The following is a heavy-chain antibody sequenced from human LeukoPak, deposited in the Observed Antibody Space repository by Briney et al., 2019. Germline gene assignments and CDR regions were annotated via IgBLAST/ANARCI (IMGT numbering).Heavy chain of an antibody. J-gene: IGHJ6*02. CDR2: ISAYNGNT. D-gene: IGHD3-22*01. Sequence: ASVKVSCKASGYTFTSYGISWVRQAPGQGLEWMGWISAYNGNTNYAQKLQGRVTITADESTSTAYMELSSLRSEDTAVYYCAKYYYDSSGYSWYYYGMDVWGQGTTVTVSS. CDR3: AKYYYDSSGYSWYYYGMDV. CDR1: GYTFTSYG. V-gene: IGHV1-18*01.